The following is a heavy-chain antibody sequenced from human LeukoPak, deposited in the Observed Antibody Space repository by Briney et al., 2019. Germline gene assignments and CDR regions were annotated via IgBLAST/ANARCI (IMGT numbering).Heavy chain of an antibody. J-gene: IGHJ3*02. D-gene: IGHD3-22*01. Sequence: GGSLRLSCAASGFTFSSYAMSWVRQAPGKGLEWVSAISGSGGSTYYADSVKGRFTISRDNSKNTLYLQMNSLRAEDTAVYYCAKDSVVVSSRYGAFDIWGQGTMVTVSS. CDR1: GFTFSSYA. CDR2: ISGSGGST. CDR3: AKDSVVVSSRYGAFDI. V-gene: IGHV3-23*01.